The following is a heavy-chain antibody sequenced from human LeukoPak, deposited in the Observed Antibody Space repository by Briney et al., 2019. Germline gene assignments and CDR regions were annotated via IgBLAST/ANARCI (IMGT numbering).Heavy chain of an antibody. D-gene: IGHD3-22*01. CDR3: AHSSAYYSFDY. CDR1: GGSISSSTYY. CDR2: IYYSGSS. J-gene: IGHJ4*02. Sequence: SETLSLTCTVSGGSISSSTYYWGWIRQPPGKGLEWLGSIYYSGSSYYNPSLKSRVTLSVETSEKQFSLKLYSVTAADTAVYYCAHSSAYYSFDYWGQGTLVTVSS. V-gene: IGHV4-39*01.